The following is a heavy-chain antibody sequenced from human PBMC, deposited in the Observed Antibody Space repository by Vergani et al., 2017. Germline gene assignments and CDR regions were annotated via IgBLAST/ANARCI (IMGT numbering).Heavy chain of an antibody. J-gene: IGHJ4*02. Sequence: QVQLVESGGGLVKPGGSLRLSCAASGYTFSDYYMSWIRQAPGKGLEWVSYISSSGSTIYYADSVKGRFTISRDNAKNSLYLQMNSLRAEDTAVYYCARLGGAYYDYVWGSCRYGGVDYWGQGTLVTVSS. D-gene: IGHD3-16*02. V-gene: IGHV3-11*01. CDR2: ISSSGSTI. CDR1: GYTFSDYY. CDR3: ARLGGAYYDYVWGSCRYGGVDY.